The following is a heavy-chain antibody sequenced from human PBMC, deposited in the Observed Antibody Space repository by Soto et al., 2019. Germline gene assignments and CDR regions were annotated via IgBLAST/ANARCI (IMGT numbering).Heavy chain of an antibody. CDR1: GGTFSTHA. Sequence: SVKVSCKASGGTFSTHAIIWVRQAPGHGLEWMGGIIPISGTTYYAQKFQGRVTITADEPTSTAFMELSSLKSEDTAVFYCARGYCSGGNCYSGMDVWGQGTMVTVSS. CDR3: ARGYCSGGNCYSGMDV. J-gene: IGHJ6*02. CDR2: IIPISGTT. D-gene: IGHD2-15*01. V-gene: IGHV1-69*13.